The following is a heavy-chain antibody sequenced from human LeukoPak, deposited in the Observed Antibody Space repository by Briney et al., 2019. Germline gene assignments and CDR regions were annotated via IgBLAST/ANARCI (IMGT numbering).Heavy chain of an antibody. CDR1: GGSISSGGYF. J-gene: IGHJ4*02. CDR3: ASRPYTSDNNYYGAFDF. V-gene: IGHV4-31*03. CDR2: ISYSGST. D-gene: IGHD3-22*01. Sequence: SETLSLTCTVSGGSISSGGYFWTWIRQHPGKGLEWIGYISYSGSTSYNSALKSRVSISADTSENQFSLKLNSVTAADTAIYYCASRPYTSDNNYYGAFDFWGQGTLATVSS.